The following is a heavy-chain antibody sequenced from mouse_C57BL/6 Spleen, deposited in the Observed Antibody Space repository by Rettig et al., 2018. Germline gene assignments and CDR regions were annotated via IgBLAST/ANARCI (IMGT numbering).Heavy chain of an antibody. Sequence: TYYNEKFKGKATLTAEKSSSTAYMQLSSLTSEDSAVYFCAREWSYYFDYWGQGTTLTVSS. J-gene: IGHJ2*01. D-gene: IGHD1-3*01. CDR2: T. CDR3: AREWSYYFDY. V-gene: IGHV1-76*01.